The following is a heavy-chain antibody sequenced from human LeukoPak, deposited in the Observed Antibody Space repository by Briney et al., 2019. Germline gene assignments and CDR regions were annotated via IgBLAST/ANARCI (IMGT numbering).Heavy chain of an antibody. D-gene: IGHD2-15*01. Sequence: GGSLRLSCAASGFTFSSYEMNWVRQAPGKGLEWVAVIWYDGSNKYYADSVKGRFTISRDTPKNTLYLQMNSLRAEDTAVYYCARDRSVRYFDYWGQGALVTVSS. CDR1: GFTFSSYE. V-gene: IGHV3-33*08. CDR3: ARDRSVRYFDY. J-gene: IGHJ4*02. CDR2: IWYDGSNK.